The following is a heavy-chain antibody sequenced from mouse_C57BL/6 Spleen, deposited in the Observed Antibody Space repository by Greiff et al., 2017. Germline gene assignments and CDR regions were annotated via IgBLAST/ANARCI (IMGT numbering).Heavy chain of an antibody. D-gene: IGHD2-2*01. CDR1: GYTFTTYP. J-gene: IGHJ2*01. CDR2: FHPYNDDT. V-gene: IGHV1-47*01. CDR3: ARSYYGSLYFDY. Sequence: VKLMESGAELVKPGASVKMSCKASGYTFTTYPIEWMKQNHGKSLEWIGNFHPYNDDTKYNEKFKGKATLTVEKSSSTVYLERSRLTSDDAAVYYCARSYYGSLYFDYWGQGTTLTVAS.